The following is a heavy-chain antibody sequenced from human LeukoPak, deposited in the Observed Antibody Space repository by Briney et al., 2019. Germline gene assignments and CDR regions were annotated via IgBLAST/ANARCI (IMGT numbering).Heavy chain of an antibody. V-gene: IGHV4-31*03. CDR3: ASGYTAMGPGVY. D-gene: IGHD5-18*01. J-gene: IGHJ4*02. CDR2: IYYSGST. Sequence: ASQTLSLTCTVSGGSISSGGYYWSWIRQHPGKGLEWIGYIYYSGSTYYNPSLKSRVTISVDTSKNQFSLKLSSVTAADTAVYYCASGYTAMGPGVYWGQGTLVTVSS. CDR1: GGSISSGGYY.